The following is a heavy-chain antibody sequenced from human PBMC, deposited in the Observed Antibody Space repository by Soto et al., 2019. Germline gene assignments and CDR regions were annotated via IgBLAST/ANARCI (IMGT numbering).Heavy chain of an antibody. CDR1: GGTFSSYA. CDR2: IIPIFGTA. CDR3: ARDPADYDILTGYYYYGMDV. Sequence: ASVKVSCKAPGGTFSSYAISWVRQAPGQGLEWMGGIIPIFGTANYAQKFQGRVTITADESTSTAYMELSSLRSEDTAVYYCARDPADYDILTGYYYYGMDVWGQGTTVTVSS. J-gene: IGHJ6*02. D-gene: IGHD3-9*01. V-gene: IGHV1-69*13.